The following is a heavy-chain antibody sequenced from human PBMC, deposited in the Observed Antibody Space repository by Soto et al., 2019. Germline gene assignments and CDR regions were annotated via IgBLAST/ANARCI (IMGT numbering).Heavy chain of an antibody. Sequence: ASVKVSCKASGYTFTSYAMHWVRQAPGQRLEWMGWINAGNGNTKYSQKFQGRVTITRDTSASTAYMELSSLRSEDTAVYYCAREGGLILTGPKNWFDPWGQGTQVTVSS. D-gene: IGHD3-9*01. CDR3: AREGGLILTGPKNWFDP. CDR1: GYTFTSYA. J-gene: IGHJ5*02. V-gene: IGHV1-3*01. CDR2: INAGNGNT.